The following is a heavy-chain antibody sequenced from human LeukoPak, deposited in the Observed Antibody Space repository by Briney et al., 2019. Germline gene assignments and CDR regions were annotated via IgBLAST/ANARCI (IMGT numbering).Heavy chain of an antibody. CDR2: ITWNSGSI. Sequence: GGSLRLSCVASGFTFDDYAMYWVRQAPGKGLEWVSGITWNSGSIGYADSVKGRFTISRDNAKNSLYLQMNSLRAEDTALYYCSKDAASSSWYPWFDPWGQGTLVTVSS. D-gene: IGHD6-13*01. V-gene: IGHV3-9*01. J-gene: IGHJ5*02. CDR3: SKDAASSSWYPWFDP. CDR1: GFTFDDYA.